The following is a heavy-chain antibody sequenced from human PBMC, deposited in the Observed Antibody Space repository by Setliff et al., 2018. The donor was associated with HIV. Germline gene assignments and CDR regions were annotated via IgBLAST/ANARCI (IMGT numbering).Heavy chain of an antibody. J-gene: IGHJ4*02. CDR1: AFTFTNAW. CDR2: IKSKTDGGTT. Sequence: PGGSLRLSCAASAFTFTNAWMSWVRQAPGKGLEWVGRIKSKTDGGTTDYAAPVKGRFTISREDSKNTLYLQMNSLKTEDTAVYYCTTGIAVAGTPGYYFDYWGQGTLVTVSS. CDR3: TTGIAVAGTPGYYFDY. D-gene: IGHD6-19*01. V-gene: IGHV3-15*01.